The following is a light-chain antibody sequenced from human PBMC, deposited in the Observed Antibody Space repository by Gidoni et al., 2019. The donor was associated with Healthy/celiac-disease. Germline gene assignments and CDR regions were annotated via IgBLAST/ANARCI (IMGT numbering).Light chain of an antibody. CDR2: GAS. Sequence: EIVITQSPATLSLSPGERATLSCRASQSVSSNLAWYQQKPGQAPRLLIYGASTRATGIPASFSGSGSGTEFTLTISSLQSEDFAVYYCQQYNNWPPMYTFGQGTKLEIK. J-gene: IGKJ2*01. CDR3: QQYNNWPPMYT. CDR1: QSVSSN. V-gene: IGKV3-15*01.